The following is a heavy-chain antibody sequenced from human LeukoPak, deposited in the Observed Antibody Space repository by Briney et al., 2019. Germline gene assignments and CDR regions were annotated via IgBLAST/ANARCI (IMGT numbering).Heavy chain of an antibody. Sequence: GGSLRLSCAASGFTVSRKYLSWVRQAPGKGLEWVSIIYIGGGTDYADSVKGRFTVSRDNSKNTIYLQMNSLRAEDTAVYYCARDFDWLFDYWGQGTLVTVSS. CDR3: ARDFDWLFDY. V-gene: IGHV3-53*01. J-gene: IGHJ4*02. CDR1: GFTVSRKY. CDR2: IYIGGGT. D-gene: IGHD3-9*01.